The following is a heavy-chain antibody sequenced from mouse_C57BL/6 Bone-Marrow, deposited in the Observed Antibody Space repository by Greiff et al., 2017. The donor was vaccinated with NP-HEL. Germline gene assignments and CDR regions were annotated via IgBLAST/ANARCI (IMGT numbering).Heavy chain of an antibody. D-gene: IGHD1-1*01. CDR2: INPGSGGT. Sequence: VQLQQSGAELVRPGTSVKVSCKASGYAFTNYLIEWVKQRPGQGLEWIGVINPGSGGTNYNEKFKGKATLTADKSSSTAYMQLSSLTSEDSAVYFCARSSIYYFWYFDVWGTGTTVTVSS. J-gene: IGHJ1*03. V-gene: IGHV1-54*01. CDR3: ARSSIYYFWYFDV. CDR1: GYAFTNYL.